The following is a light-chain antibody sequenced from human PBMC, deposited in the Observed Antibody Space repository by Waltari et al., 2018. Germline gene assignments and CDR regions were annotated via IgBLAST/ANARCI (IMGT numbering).Light chain of an antibody. CDR1: QSVNSGY. Sequence: IVLTQSPGTLSLSPGERATLSCRASQSVNSGYFAWYQQKPGQAPRLLIYSTSTRATGIPGRFSGSGSGTAFTLTISRLEPEDFAVYCCQQHVTSPLTFGAGTKVEIK. J-gene: IGKJ4*01. CDR3: QQHVTSPLT. CDR2: STS. V-gene: IGKV3-20*01.